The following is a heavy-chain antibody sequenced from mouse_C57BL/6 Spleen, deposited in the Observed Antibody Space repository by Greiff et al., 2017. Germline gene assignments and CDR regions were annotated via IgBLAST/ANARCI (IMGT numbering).Heavy chain of an antibody. V-gene: IGHV3-6*01. CDR3: ARDGNYYGPFGY. D-gene: IGHD1-2*01. CDR2: IRYDGSN. Sequence: EVQLQESGPGLVKPSQSLSLTCSVTGYSITSGYYWNWIRQFPGKKLEWMGYIRYDGSNNYNPSLKNRISITRDTSKHQFFLKLDSVITEDTAAYYCARDGNYYGPFGYWGQGTLVTVSA. CDR1: GYSITSGYY. J-gene: IGHJ3*01.